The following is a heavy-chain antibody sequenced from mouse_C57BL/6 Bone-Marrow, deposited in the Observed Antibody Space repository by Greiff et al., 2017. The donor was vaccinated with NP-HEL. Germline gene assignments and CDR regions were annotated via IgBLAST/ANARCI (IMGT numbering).Heavy chain of an antibody. CDR1: GYTFTSYW. CDR3: ARKGYYGSSDYWFAY. Sequence: QVQLQQSGAELVKPGASVKLSCKASGYTFTSYWMHWVKQRPGQSLEWIGMIHPNSGSTNYNEKFKSKATLTVDKSSSTAYMQLSSLTSEDSAVYYCARKGYYGSSDYWFAYWGQGTLVTVSA. D-gene: IGHD1-1*01. CDR2: IHPNSGST. V-gene: IGHV1-64*01. J-gene: IGHJ3*01.